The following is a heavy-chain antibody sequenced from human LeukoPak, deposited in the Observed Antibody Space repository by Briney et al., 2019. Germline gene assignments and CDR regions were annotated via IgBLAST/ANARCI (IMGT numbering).Heavy chain of an antibody. V-gene: IGHV4-61*02. Sequence: SETLSLTCTVSGYSISSGSYYWSWIRQPAGKGLEWIGRIYTSGSTNYNPSLKSRVTISVDTSKNQFSLKLSSVTAADTAVYYCAREGFGELSFDYWGQGTLVTVSS. D-gene: IGHD3-10*01. J-gene: IGHJ4*02. CDR1: GYSISSGSYY. CDR3: AREGFGELSFDY. CDR2: IYTSGST.